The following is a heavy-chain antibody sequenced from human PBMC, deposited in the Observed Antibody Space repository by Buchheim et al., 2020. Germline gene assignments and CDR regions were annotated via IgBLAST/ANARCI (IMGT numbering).Heavy chain of an antibody. CDR3: AKDSLGILAIDY. D-gene: IGHD7-27*01. CDR1: GFTFSSYG. V-gene: IGHV3-30*18. CDR2: ISYDGSDR. J-gene: IGHJ4*02. Sequence: QVQLVESGGGVVQPGRSLRLSCAASGFTFSSYGIHWVRQAPGKGLEWVAVISYDGSDRNYADSVKGRFTISRDNSKNTRYLQMNSLRAEYTAVYYCAKDSLGILAIDYWGQGTL.